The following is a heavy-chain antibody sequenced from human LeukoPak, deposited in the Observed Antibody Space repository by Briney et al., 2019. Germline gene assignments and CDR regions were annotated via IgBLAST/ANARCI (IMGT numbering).Heavy chain of an antibody. V-gene: IGHV3-66*01. D-gene: IGHD3-10*01. CDR1: GSTVSSTY. Sequence: GGSLRLSCAASGSTVSSTYMSWVRHDPGEWRESVSFFYSDGSTYYADSVKGRFTISRDNSKNTLYLQMNSLRAEDTAVYYCARDQYYTGSGNYYYVDYWGQGTLVTVSS. CDR3: ARDQYYTGSGNYYYVDY. J-gene: IGHJ4*02. CDR2: FYSDGST.